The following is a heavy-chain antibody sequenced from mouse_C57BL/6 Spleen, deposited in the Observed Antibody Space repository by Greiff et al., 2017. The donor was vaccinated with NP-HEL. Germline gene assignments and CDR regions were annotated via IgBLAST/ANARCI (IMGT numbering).Heavy chain of an antibody. CDR2: IVPSDSYT. CDR1: GYTFTSYW. Sequence: VQLQQPGAELVRPGTSVKLSCKASGYTFTSYWMHWVKQRPGQGLEWIGVIVPSDSYTNYNQKFKGKATLTVDTSSSTAYMQLSSLTSEDSAVYYCAKGDSSGYFDYWGQGTTLTVSS. V-gene: IGHV1-59*01. CDR3: AKGDSSGYFDY. D-gene: IGHD3-2*02. J-gene: IGHJ2*01.